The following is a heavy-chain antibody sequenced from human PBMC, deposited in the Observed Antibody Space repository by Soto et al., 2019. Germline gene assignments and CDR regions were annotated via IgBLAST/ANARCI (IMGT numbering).Heavy chain of an antibody. Sequence: QVQLVESGGGVVQPGGSLRLSCAASGFLFSDYGMHWVRQAPGKGLEWVGVIAHDGSITYYADSVKGRFTLSRDNSKNTLYLQMNSLRGEDTAVYYCAKEPEVRQSGWYFQHWGQDTLVIVSS. D-gene: IGHD6-19*01. J-gene: IGHJ1*01. CDR3: AKEPEVRQSGWYFQH. CDR1: GFLFSDYG. V-gene: IGHV3-30*18. CDR2: IAHDGSIT.